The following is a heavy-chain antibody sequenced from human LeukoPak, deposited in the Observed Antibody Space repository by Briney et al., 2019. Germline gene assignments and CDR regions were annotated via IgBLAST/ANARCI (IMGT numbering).Heavy chain of an antibody. Sequence: SQTLSLTCVISGDVVSNDSAAWNWIRQSPSRGLEWLGRTYYRSKWYNDYAASVKGRITVNPDTSKNQFSLHLNSVTPEDTAVYYCARRLTQYDCFDPWGQGILVTVSS. CDR2: TYYRSKWYN. V-gene: IGHV6-1*01. CDR3: ARRLTQYDCFDP. J-gene: IGHJ5*02. CDR1: GDVVSNDSAA. D-gene: IGHD2-2*01.